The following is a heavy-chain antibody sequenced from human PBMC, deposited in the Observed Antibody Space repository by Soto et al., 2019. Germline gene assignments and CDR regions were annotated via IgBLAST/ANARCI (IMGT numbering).Heavy chain of an antibody. CDR1: GFTFISYA. CDR3: AKDESYCSGSPAYFDY. J-gene: IGHJ4*02. CDR2: ISGSGGST. Sequence: GGSLRLSCAASGFTFISYAMSWVLQAPWKGLEWVSAISGSGGSTYYADSVKGRFTISRDSSKNTLYLQMNSLRAEDTAVYYCAKDESYCSGSPAYFDYWGQGTLVTVSS. V-gene: IGHV3-23*01. D-gene: IGHD3-10*01.